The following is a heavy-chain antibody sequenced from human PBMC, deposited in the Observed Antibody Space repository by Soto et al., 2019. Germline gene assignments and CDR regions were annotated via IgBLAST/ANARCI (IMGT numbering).Heavy chain of an antibody. CDR3: VRRSYGAFDP. V-gene: IGHV3-23*01. J-gene: IGHJ3*01. CDR1: GFAFTTYA. CDR2: ISNNVVAT. D-gene: IGHD3-16*02. Sequence: EVQVSESGGGLVQPGGSLRLSCTTSGFAFTTYAMNWVRQAPGKGLEWVSLISNNVVATFYADSVKGRFTISRDTSKNTLSLQMNSLRADDTAMYYCVRRSYGAFDPWGQGTMVTVSS.